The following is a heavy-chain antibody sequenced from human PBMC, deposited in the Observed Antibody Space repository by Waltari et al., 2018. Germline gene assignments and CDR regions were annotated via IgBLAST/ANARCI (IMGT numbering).Heavy chain of an antibody. CDR3: ARDGLYGSSWTPVSWFDP. J-gene: IGHJ5*02. V-gene: IGHV1-3*01. CDR1: GYTFTSYA. CDR2: INAGNGNT. Sequence: QVQLVQSGAEVKKPGASVKVSCKASGYTFTSYAMHWVRQDPGQRLEWMGWINAGNGNTKYSQKFQGRVTITRDTSASTAYMELSSLRSEDTAVYYCARDGLYGSSWTPVSWFDPWGQGTLVTVSS. D-gene: IGHD6-13*01.